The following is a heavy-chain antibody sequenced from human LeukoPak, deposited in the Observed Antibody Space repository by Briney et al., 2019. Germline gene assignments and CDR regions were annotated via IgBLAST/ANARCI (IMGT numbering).Heavy chain of an antibody. J-gene: IGHJ4*02. Sequence: GGSLRLSCAASGFTFSNYFMSWVRQAPGKGLEWVANINQDGSEKYYVDSVKGRFTISRDNAKNALFLQMHSLRADDTAMYFCERGVSMIRGAGVCPYFFDFWGRGTLVTVSS. D-gene: IGHD3-10*01. CDR2: INQDGSEK. CDR3: ERGVSMIRGAGVCPYFFDF. CDR1: GFTFSNYF. V-gene: IGHV3-7*03.